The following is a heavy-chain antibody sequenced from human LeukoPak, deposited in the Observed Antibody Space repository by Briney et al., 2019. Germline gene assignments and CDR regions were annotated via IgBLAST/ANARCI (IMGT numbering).Heavy chain of an antibody. CDR1: GFTFSSYS. V-gene: IGHV3-21*01. CDR2: ISSSSSYI. Sequence: PGGSLRLSCAASGFTFSSYSMNWVRQAPGKGLEWVSSISSSSSYIYYADSVKGRFTISRDNAENSLYLQMNSLRAEDTAVYYCARDRGMLAAAVDIWGQGTMVTVSS. J-gene: IGHJ3*02. D-gene: IGHD6-13*01. CDR3: ARDRGMLAAAVDI.